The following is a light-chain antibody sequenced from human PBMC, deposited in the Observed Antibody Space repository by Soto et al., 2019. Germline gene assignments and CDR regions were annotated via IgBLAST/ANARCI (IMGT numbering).Light chain of an antibody. Sequence: DIQMTQSPSSLSASVGGRLTITCRASQSISRYLNWYQQKPGKAPKLLIYAASSLQSGVPSRFSGSGSGTDFTLTISSLKTEDFATYYCQQSYSTTRTFGQGTKVDIK. V-gene: IGKV1-39*01. J-gene: IGKJ1*01. CDR3: QQSYSTTRT. CDR1: QSISRY. CDR2: AAS.